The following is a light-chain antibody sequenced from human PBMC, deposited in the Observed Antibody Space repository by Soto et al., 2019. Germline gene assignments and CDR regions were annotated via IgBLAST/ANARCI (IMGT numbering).Light chain of an antibody. V-gene: IGKV1-13*02. CDR2: DAS. J-gene: IGKJ4*02. Sequence: AIQLTQSPSSLSASIGDRVTITCRASQGSARALAWYQQKPGKPPSLLIYDASTPESGVPSRFRGSGSETHFTLAINSLQADVFATYYCQQFSTFPATFGGGTRVDI. CDR1: QGSARA. CDR3: QQFSTFPAT.